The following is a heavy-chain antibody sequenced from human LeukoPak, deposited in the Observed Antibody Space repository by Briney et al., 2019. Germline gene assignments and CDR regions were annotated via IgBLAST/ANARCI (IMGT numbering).Heavy chain of an antibody. J-gene: IGHJ3*02. D-gene: IGHD3-22*01. CDR2: INSDGSST. CDR3: AKARHYYDSSGYPDAFDI. V-gene: IGHV3-74*01. Sequence: PGGSLRLSCAASGFTFSSYWMHWVRQAPGKGLVWVSRINSDGSSTSYADSVKGRFTISRDNAKNTLYLQMNSLRAEDTAVYYCAKARHYYDSSGYPDAFDIWGQGTMVTVSS. CDR1: GFTFSSYW.